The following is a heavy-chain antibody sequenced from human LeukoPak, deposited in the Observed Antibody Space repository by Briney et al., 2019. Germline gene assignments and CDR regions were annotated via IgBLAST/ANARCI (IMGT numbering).Heavy chain of an antibody. Sequence: SETLSLTCTVSGGSISSYYWSWIRQPPGKGLEWIGYIYHSGSTYYNPSLKSRVTISVDRSKNQFSLKLSSVTAADTAVYYCAGLVLLWFGESPSYGMDVWGQGTTVTVSS. D-gene: IGHD3-10*01. V-gene: IGHV4-59*04. CDR1: GGSISSYY. J-gene: IGHJ6*02. CDR3: AGLVLLWFGESPSYGMDV. CDR2: IYHSGST.